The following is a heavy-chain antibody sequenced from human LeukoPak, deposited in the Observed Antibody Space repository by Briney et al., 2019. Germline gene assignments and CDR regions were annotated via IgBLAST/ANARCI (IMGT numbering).Heavy chain of an antibody. CDR3: ARGPRGSGAALY. CDR2: ISSSSSYI. CDR1: GFTFSSYS. D-gene: IGHD3-10*01. V-gene: IGHV3-21*01. J-gene: IGHJ4*02. Sequence: GGSLRLSCAASGFTFSSYSMNWVRQAPGKGLEWVSSISSSSSYIYYADSVKGRFTISRDNAKNSLYLQMNSLRAEDTAVYYCARGPRGSGAALYWGRGTLVTVSS.